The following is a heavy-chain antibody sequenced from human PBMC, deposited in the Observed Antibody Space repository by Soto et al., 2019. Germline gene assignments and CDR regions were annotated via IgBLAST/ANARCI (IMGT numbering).Heavy chain of an antibody. CDR3: ARSDRDYAYALNV. Sequence: GGSLRLSCAASGFTVSDNYITWVRQAPGKGLGWVSLLYSGGRIYYADSVKGRFTISRGTSKNTLYLQMNSLRTEDTAVYYCARSDRDYAYALNVWGQGTTVTVSS. D-gene: IGHD3-16*01. J-gene: IGHJ6*02. CDR2: LYSGGRI. CDR1: GFTVSDNY. V-gene: IGHV3-53*01.